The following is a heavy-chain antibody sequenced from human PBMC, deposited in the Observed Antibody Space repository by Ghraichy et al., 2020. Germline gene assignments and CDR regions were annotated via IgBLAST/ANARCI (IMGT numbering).Heavy chain of an antibody. Sequence: GGSLRLSCAASGFTVSSNYMSWVRQAPGKGPEWVSVIYSGGSTYYADSVKGRFTISRHNSKNTLYLQMNSLRAEDTAVYYCARAPDHDAFDIWGQGTMVTVSS. V-gene: IGHV3-53*04. D-gene: IGHD1-14*01. J-gene: IGHJ3*02. CDR1: GFTVSSNY. CDR3: ARAPDHDAFDI. CDR2: IYSGGST.